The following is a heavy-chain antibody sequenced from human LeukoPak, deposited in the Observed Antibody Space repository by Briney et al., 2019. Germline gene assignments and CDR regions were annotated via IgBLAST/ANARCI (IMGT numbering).Heavy chain of an antibody. Sequence: GGSLRLSCAASGFTFSSYAMSWVRQAPGKGLEWVSAISGSGGSTYYADSVKGRFTISRDNSRNTLYLQMNSLRAEDTAVYYCAKDESFGNSWSPLYYFDYWGQGTLVTVSS. CDR2: ISGSGGST. J-gene: IGHJ4*02. CDR3: AKDESFGNSWSPLYYFDY. V-gene: IGHV3-23*01. D-gene: IGHD4-23*01. CDR1: GFTFSSYA.